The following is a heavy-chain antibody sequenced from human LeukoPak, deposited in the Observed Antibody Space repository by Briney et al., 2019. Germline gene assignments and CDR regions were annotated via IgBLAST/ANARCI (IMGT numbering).Heavy chain of an antibody. CDR3: ARDLRGFDY. CDR2: ISSSSSYI. Sequence: MSGGSLRLSCAASGFTFSSYSMNWVRQAPGKGLEWVSFISSSSSYIYYADSVKGRFTISRDNAKNSLYLQMNSLRAEDRAVYHCARDLRGFDYWGQGTLVTVSS. CDR1: GFTFSSYS. V-gene: IGHV3-21*01. J-gene: IGHJ4*02.